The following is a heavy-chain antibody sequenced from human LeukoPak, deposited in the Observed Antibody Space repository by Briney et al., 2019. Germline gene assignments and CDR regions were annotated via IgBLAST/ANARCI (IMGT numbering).Heavy chain of an antibody. J-gene: IGHJ4*02. CDR2: IYPGESDT. Sequence: GESLKISCTGSGYIFTSYWIGWVRQMPGKGLEWMGIIYPGESDTRYSPSFQGQVTIAADKSISTAYLQWSRLKASDTAMYYCARQASAGYSYGLDYWGQGTLVTVSS. CDR3: ARQASAGYSYGLDY. D-gene: IGHD5-18*01. CDR1: GYIFTSYW. V-gene: IGHV5-51*01.